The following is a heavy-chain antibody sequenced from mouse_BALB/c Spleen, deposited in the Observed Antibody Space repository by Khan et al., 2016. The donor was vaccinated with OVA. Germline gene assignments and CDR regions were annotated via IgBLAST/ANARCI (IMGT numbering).Heavy chain of an antibody. CDR3: ARSTM. D-gene: IGHD1-1*02. Sequence: EVQLQESGGGIVQPGGSMKFSCAASRFTISSYGMPSVRQTPDKRLELVATIDSNGGSTDYPDSVKGRVTISGDKAKNALYLQMRSLKSEDTAMYYCARSTMWGQGTTLTVSS. CDR2: IDSNGGST. V-gene: IGHV5-6-3*01. J-gene: IGHJ2*01. CDR1: RFTISSYG.